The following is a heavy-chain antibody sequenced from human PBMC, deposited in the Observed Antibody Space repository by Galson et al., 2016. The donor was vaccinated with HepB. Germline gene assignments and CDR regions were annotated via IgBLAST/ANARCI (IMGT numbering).Heavy chain of an antibody. Sequence: CAISGDSVSGNSVAWMWIRQSPSRGLEWLGRTFYRSQWHYNYAESVKSRITINPDTSKNQFSLQLSSVTPEDTAVYYCVRDRNGFHWGQGTLVTVST. CDR2: TFYRSQWHY. CDR3: VRDRNGFH. J-gene: IGHJ4*02. CDR1: GDSVSGNSVA. V-gene: IGHV6-1*01. D-gene: IGHD2-8*01.